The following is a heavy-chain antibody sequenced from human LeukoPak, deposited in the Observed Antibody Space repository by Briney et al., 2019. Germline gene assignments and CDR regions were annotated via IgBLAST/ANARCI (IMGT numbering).Heavy chain of an antibody. J-gene: IGHJ4*02. Sequence: PGGSLRLSCAASGFTFSSYEMNWVRQAPGKGLEGVSYISSSGSTIYYADSVKGRFTISRDNAKNSLYLQMNSLRAEDTAVYYCARDPFADYGSGSYYKSHWGQGTLVTVSS. D-gene: IGHD3-10*01. V-gene: IGHV3-48*03. CDR2: ISSSGSTI. CDR1: GFTFSSYE. CDR3: ARDPFADYGSGSYYKSH.